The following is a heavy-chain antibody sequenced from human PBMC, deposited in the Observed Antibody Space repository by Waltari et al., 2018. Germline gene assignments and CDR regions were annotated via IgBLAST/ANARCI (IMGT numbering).Heavy chain of an antibody. Sequence: QVQLQQWGAGLLTPSETLSLTCAVYDESFSSYYWSWLRQPPGKGLEWIGEINHTGSTNYNPSLKSRVTIFIDTSKNQFSLNLSSVTAADTAVYYCARGRQYFLYYFDSWGQGTLVTVSS. J-gene: IGHJ4*02. CDR3: ARGRQYFLYYFDS. V-gene: IGHV4-34*01. CDR1: DESFSSYY. D-gene: IGHD2-2*01. CDR2: INHTGST.